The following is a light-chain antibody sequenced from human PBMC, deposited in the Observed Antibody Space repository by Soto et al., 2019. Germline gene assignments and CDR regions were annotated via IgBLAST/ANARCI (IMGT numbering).Light chain of an antibody. V-gene: IGKV1-5*01. CDR2: HAS. CDR1: KSFSNW. CDR3: QQYTSYS. Sequence: DIELPQSPSTLPAYVGDGATIPCRASKSFSNWLAWYQQKPGTAPKVLIYHASNLQSGVPSSFSGSGSGTEFPLTISSLQPDDFATYYCQQYTSYSFGQGTKVDIK. J-gene: IGKJ1*01.